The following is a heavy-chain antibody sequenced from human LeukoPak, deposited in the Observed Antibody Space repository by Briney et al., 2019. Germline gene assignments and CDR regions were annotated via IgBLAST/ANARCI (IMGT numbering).Heavy chain of an antibody. V-gene: IGHV3-21*01. D-gene: IGHD6-19*01. CDR3: ARVAVAGY. J-gene: IGHJ4*02. CDR1: GFSFSTYS. Sequence: GGSLRLSCAASGFSFSTYSMNWVRQAPGKGLEWVSSISPSSNNIYYTDSVKGRFTISRDNAKNSLYLQMNSLRAVDTAVYYCARVAVAGYWGQGTLVTVSP. CDR2: ISPSSNNI.